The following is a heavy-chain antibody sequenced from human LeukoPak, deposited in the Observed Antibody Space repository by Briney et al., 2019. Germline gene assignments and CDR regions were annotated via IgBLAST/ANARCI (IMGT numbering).Heavy chain of an antibody. CDR1: GGSISSGDYY. J-gene: IGHJ4*02. D-gene: IGHD1-26*01. CDR3: ARGSGSYHPWDFDY. V-gene: IGHV4-30-4*08. CDR2: IYYSGST. Sequence: KPSETLSLTCTVSGGSISSGDYYWSWIRQPPGKGLEWIGYIYYSGSTYYNPSLKSRVTISVDTSKNQFSLKLSSVTAADTAVYYCARGSGSYHPWDFDYWGQGTLVTVSS.